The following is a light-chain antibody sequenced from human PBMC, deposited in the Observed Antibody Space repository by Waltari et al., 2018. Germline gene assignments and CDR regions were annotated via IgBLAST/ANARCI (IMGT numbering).Light chain of an antibody. CDR3: QQSYSTPQT. V-gene: IGKV1-39*01. CDR1: QSISSY. Sequence: DIQMTQSPYSLSASVGDRVTITCRASQSISSYLNWYQQKPGKAPKLLIYAASSLQSGVPSRFSGSGSGTDFTLTISSLQPEDFATYYWQQSYSTPQTFGQGTKVEIK. J-gene: IGKJ1*01. CDR2: AAS.